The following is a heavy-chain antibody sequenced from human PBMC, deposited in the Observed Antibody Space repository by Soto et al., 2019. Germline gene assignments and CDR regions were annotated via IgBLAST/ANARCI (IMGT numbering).Heavy chain of an antibody. D-gene: IGHD5-12*01. Sequence: ASVKVSCKASGGTFSSYAISWVRQAPGQGLEWMGGIIPIFGTANYAQKFQGRVTITADESTSTAYMELSSLRSEDTAVYYCARGVGWLQLPTYPYYYYGMDVWGQGTTVTVSS. J-gene: IGHJ6*02. V-gene: IGHV1-69*13. CDR2: IIPIFGTA. CDR1: GGTFSSYA. CDR3: ARGVGWLQLPTYPYYYYGMDV.